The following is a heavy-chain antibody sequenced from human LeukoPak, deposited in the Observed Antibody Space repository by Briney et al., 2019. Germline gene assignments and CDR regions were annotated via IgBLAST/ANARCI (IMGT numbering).Heavy chain of an antibody. CDR3: ARMEYYYDRSGYYND. CDR1: GYTFIGYY. J-gene: IGHJ4*02. D-gene: IGHD3-22*01. Sequence: ASVKVSCKGSGYTFIGYYIHWVRQAPGQGLEYMGWMNPNSGGTNYAQNFQGRVTMARDTSISTAYMELSRLRSDDTAIYYCARMEYYYDRSGYYNDWGQGTLVTVSS. CDR2: MNPNSGGT. V-gene: IGHV1-2*02.